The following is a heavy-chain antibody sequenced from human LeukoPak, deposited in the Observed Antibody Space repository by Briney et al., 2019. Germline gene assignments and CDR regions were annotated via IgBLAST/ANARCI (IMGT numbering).Heavy chain of an antibody. CDR2: ISSSTSYT. Sequence: AGSLRLSCAASRFIFSDYYMSWIRQPPGKGLELISYISSSTSYTNYADSVKGRFTISRDNANNSLYLQMNSLRAEDTAVYYCARVGATYPPSDAFDIWGQGTMVTVSS. D-gene: IGHD4/OR15-4a*01. J-gene: IGHJ3*02. V-gene: IGHV3-11*06. CDR3: ARVGATYPPSDAFDI. CDR1: RFIFSDYY.